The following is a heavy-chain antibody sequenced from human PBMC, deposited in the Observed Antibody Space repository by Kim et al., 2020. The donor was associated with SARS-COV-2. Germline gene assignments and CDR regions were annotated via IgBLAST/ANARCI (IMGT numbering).Heavy chain of an antibody. CDR1: GGSFSGYY. V-gene: IGHV4-34*01. D-gene: IGHD3-10*01. J-gene: IGHJ6*01. CDR3: ARDIPRDPMVRGVRNYYY. CDR2: INHSGST. Sequence: SETLSLTCAVYGGSFSGYYWSWIRQPPGKGLEWIGEINHSGSTNYNPSLKSRVTISVDTSKNQFSLKLSSVTAADTAVYYCARDIPRDPMVRGVRNYYY.